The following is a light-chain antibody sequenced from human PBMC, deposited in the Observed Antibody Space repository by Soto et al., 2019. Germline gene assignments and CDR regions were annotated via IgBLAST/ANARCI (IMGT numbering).Light chain of an antibody. Sequence: DIQLTQSPYFLSASVGDRVTITCRASQDISSYLAWYQQKPGKAPKLLIYVASNLQSGVPSRFSGSGSGTEFTLTISSLQPEDFAIYYCQQFNTYSPWTLGQGTKVEIK. CDR2: VAS. J-gene: IGKJ1*01. CDR1: QDISSY. V-gene: IGKV1-9*01. CDR3: QQFNTYSPWT.